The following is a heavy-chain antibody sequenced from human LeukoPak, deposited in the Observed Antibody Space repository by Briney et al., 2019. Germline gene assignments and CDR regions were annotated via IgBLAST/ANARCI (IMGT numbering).Heavy chain of an antibody. V-gene: IGHV4-39*02. J-gene: IGHJ4*02. CDR1: GGSISYSSYY. Sequence: PSETLSLTCTVSGGSISYSSYYWGWIRQPPGNGLEWMGSIYYTGSSYYNPSLKSRVTISVDTSKNQFSLKLRSVTAADTAVYYCARDCSGGSCFSGPFEYWGQGTLVTVSS. CDR2: IYYTGSS. D-gene: IGHD2-15*01. CDR3: ARDCSGGSCFSGPFEY.